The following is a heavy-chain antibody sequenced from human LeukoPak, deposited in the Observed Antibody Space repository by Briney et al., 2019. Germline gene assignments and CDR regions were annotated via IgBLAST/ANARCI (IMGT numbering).Heavy chain of an antibody. CDR2: INPNSGGT. CDR1: GYSFTGYY. CDR3: ARNTAPGYGLDV. J-gene: IGHJ6*02. Sequence: ASVKVSCKASGYSFTGYYMHWMRQAPGQGLEWMGWINPNSGGTNYAQKFQGRVTLTRDTSISTAYMDLSRLRSDDTAVYYCARNTAPGYGLDVWGQGTPVTVSS. D-gene: IGHD5-18*01. V-gene: IGHV1-2*02.